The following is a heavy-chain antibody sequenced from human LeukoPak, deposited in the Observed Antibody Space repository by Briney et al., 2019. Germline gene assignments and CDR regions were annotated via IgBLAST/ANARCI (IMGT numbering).Heavy chain of an antibody. D-gene: IGHD2-8*02. J-gene: IGHJ4*02. CDR3: ARLSETPAFYPGGRYLYLAY. CDR2: MNPSTGNT. CDR1: GYTFSSYD. Sequence: ASLKLSCKASGYTFSSYDINWVRQATGQGLEWMGCMNPSTGNTGYAQKFQGRVTMTRDTSTSTAYMELSSLKSEDTAVYYCARLSETPAFYPGGRYLYLAYWGQGAQVTVSS. V-gene: IGHV1-8*01.